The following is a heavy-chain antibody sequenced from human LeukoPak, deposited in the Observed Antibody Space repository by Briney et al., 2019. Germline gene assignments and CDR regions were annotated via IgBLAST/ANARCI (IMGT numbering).Heavy chain of an antibody. J-gene: IGHJ4*02. CDR1: GGSISSYY. CDR3: ARVPGYSSSSYFDY. CDR2: IYYSGST. Sequence: SVTLSLTCTVSGGSISSYYWSWIRQPPGKGLEWIGYIYYSGSTNYNPSLKSRVTISVDTSKNQFSLKLSSVTAADTAVYYCARVPGYSSSSYFDYWGQGTLVTVSS. V-gene: IGHV4-59*12. D-gene: IGHD6-6*01.